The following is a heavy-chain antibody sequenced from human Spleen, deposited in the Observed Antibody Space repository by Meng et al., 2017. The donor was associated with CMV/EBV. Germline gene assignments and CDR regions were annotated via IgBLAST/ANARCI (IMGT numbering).Heavy chain of an antibody. CDR3: SRHLRFDFWSGYYSPYYYYYGLDV. CDR2: IRSKVYGGTT. J-gene: IGHJ6*02. Sequence: GGSLRLSCTASGFTFGVYARSWVRQAPGKGLEWVGFIRSKVYGGTTEYDASVKGGFAISRDDSKSIAYLQMHSLKTEDTAVHYCSRHLRFDFWSGYYSPYYYYYGLDVWGQGTTVTVSS. D-gene: IGHD3-3*01. CDR1: GFTFGVYA. V-gene: IGHV3-49*04.